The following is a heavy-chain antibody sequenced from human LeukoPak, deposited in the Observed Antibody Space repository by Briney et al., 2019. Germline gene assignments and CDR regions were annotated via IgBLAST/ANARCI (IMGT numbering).Heavy chain of an antibody. CDR3: ARLTGALYYYYYYMDV. J-gene: IGHJ6*03. D-gene: IGHD7-27*01. Sequence: GGSLRLSCAASGFTFSRSDMNWVRQAPGKGLEWVANIKQDGSEKYYVDSVKGRFTISRDNAKNSLYLQMNSLRAEDTAVYYCARLTGALYYYYYYMDVWGKGTTVTISS. V-gene: IGHV3-7*01. CDR2: IKQDGSEK. CDR1: GFTFSRSD.